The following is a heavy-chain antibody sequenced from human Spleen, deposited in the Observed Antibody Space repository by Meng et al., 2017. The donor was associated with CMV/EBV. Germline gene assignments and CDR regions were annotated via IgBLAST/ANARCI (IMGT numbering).Heavy chain of an antibody. D-gene: IGHD4-23*01. CDR2: IIPVLRRV. CDR3: VTYPGGWADLDY. V-gene: IGHV1-69*10. J-gene: IGHJ4*02. CDR1: GGTSSSYT. Sequence: SVKVSCKTSGGTSSSYTISWVRQAPGQGLEWVGGIIPVLRRVNYAQKFQGRVTITADKYTTTAYMELSSLTSEDTAVYFCVTYPGGWADLDYWGQGSLVIVSS.